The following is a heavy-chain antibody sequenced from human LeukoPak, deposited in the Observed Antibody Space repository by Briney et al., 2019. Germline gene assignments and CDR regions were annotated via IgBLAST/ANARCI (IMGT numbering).Heavy chain of an antibody. D-gene: IGHD3-22*01. J-gene: IGHJ6*03. CDR3: ARGVGYYDSSGYLYYYYMDV. CDR1: GGSFSGYY. CDR2: INHSGST. Sequence: PSETLSLTCAVYGGSFSGYYWSWIRQPPGKGLEWIGEINHSGSTNYNPSLKSRVTISVDTSKNQFSLKLSSVTAADTAVYYCARGVGYYDSSGYLYYYYMDVWGKGTTVTVSS. V-gene: IGHV4-34*01.